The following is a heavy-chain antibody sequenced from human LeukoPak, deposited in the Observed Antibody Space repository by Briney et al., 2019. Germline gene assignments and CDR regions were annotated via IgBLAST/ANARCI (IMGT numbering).Heavy chain of an antibody. D-gene: IGHD5-18*01. V-gene: IGHV3-30*04. CDR3: ARTHIRGYSYGVLGY. J-gene: IGHJ4*02. CDR2: ISYDGSNK. CDR1: GFIFSSYA. Sequence: GRSLRLSCAASGFIFSSYAMHWVRQAPGKGLEWVAVISYDGSNKYYADSVKGRFTISRDNSKNTLYLQMNSLRAEDTAVYYCARTHIRGYSYGVLGYWGQGTLVTVSS.